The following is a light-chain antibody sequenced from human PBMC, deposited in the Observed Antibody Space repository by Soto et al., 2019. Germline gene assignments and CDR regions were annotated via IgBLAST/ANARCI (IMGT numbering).Light chain of an antibody. J-gene: IGKJ2*01. CDR1: QGIRND. CDR3: QHYNNWPPDT. Sequence: IPITQSTSSLSASVGSRVTITCRAGQGIRNDLGWFQWEPEKAPKRLIYAASTLQSGVPSRFSGSGSGTDFTLTISSLQSEDFAVYYCQHYNNWPPDTFGQGTKVDI. V-gene: IGKV1-17*01. CDR2: AAS.